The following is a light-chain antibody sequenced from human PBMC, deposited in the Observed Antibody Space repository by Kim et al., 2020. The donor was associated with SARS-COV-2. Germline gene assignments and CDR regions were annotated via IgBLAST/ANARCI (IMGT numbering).Light chain of an antibody. CDR3: NSRDSSGDQCV. Sequence: SSELTQDPAVSVALGQTVRITCQGDSLRTYYASWYQQKPGQAPVLVIYGENNRPSGIPDRFSGSRSGNTASLTITGAQAGDEADYYCNSRDSSGDQCVFRGGTPPTVL. CDR2: GEN. V-gene: IGLV3-19*01. CDR1: SLRTYY. J-gene: IGLJ3*02.